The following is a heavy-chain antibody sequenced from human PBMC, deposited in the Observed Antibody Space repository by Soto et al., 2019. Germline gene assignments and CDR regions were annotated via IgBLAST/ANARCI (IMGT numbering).Heavy chain of an antibody. D-gene: IGHD1-1*01. CDR2: INSRGDRP. CDR1: GFTFSNYG. J-gene: IGHJ4*02. CDR3: TTDHNWSDGY. V-gene: IGHV3-23*01. Sequence: EVQLLESGGTLVQPGGSLRLSCAASGFTFSNYGMNWVRQAAGKGLEWVSGINSRGDRPSYADSLKGRFTISRDNSKNTLYLQMNSLRAEDTAIYYCTTDHNWSDGYWGQGTLVSVSS.